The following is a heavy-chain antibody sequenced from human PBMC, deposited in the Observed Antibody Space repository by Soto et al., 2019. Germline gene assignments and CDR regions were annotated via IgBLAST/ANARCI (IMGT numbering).Heavy chain of an antibody. CDR3: ARDGRGYDFWSGYYTAYYYYYGMDV. CDR2: INPSGGST. V-gene: IGHV1-46*01. D-gene: IGHD3-3*01. Sequence: QVQLVQSGAEVKKPGASVKVSCKASGYTFTSYYMHWVRQAPGQGLEWMGIINPSGGSTSYAQKFQGRVTMTRDTATSTVYMELRSLRSEDTAVYYCARDGRGYDFWSGYYTAYYYYYGMDVWGQGTTVTVSS. CDR1: GYTFTSYY. J-gene: IGHJ6*02.